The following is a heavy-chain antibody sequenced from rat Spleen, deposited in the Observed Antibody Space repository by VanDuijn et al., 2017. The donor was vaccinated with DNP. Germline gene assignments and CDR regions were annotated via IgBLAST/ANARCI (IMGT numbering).Heavy chain of an antibody. J-gene: IGHJ4*01. Sequence: EVQLVESGGGLVQPGGSLKLSCAASGFTFSDYGMAWVRQAPKEGLEWVASISYDGSRTYYRDSVKGRFTLSRDNAKSTLYLQMDSLRSEDTATYYCATRSGKVQTPAMDAWGQGTSVTVSS. CDR2: ISYDGSRT. V-gene: IGHV5S10*01. CDR1: GFTFSDYG. CDR3: ATRSGKVQTPAMDA. D-gene: IGHD1-5*01.